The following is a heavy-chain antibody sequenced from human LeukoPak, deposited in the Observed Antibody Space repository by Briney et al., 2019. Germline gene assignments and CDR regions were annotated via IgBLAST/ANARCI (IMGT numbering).Heavy chain of an antibody. CDR3: ARLLSPIAAAGTGIDY. Sequence: PSETLSLTCAVYGGSFSGYYWSWIRQPPGKGLEWNGEINHSGSTNYNPSLKSRVTISVDTPKNQFSLKLSSVTAADTAVYYCARLLSPIAAAGTGIDYWGQGTLVTVSS. D-gene: IGHD6-13*01. J-gene: IGHJ4*02. CDR1: GGSFSGYY. V-gene: IGHV4-34*01. CDR2: INHSGST.